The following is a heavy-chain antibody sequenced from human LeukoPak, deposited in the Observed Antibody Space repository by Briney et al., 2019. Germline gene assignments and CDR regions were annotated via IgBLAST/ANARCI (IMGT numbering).Heavy chain of an antibody. V-gene: IGHV3-30*02. CDR2: IRYDGSNK. Sequence: GGSLRLSCAASGFTFSSYGMHWVRQAPGKGLEWVAFIRYDGSNKYYADSVKGRFTISRDNSKNTLYLQMNSLRAEDTAVYYCAKVGRYSGSYYYFDYWGQGTLVTVSS. CDR1: GFTFSSYG. D-gene: IGHD1-26*01. J-gene: IGHJ4*02. CDR3: AKVGRYSGSYYYFDY.